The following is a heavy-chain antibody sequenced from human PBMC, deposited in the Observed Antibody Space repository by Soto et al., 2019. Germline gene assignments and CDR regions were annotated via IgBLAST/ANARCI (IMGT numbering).Heavy chain of an antibody. Sequence: GESLKISCKGSGYSFTSYLLGCVRQMPWKGLEWMVIIYPGDSDTRYSPSFQGQVTISADKAISTAYLQWSSLKASDTAMYYCARPGYDSSGRDAFDIWGQGTMVNVSS. CDR2: IYPGDSDT. D-gene: IGHD3-22*01. CDR1: GYSFTSYL. J-gene: IGHJ3*02. V-gene: IGHV5-51*01. CDR3: ARPGYDSSGRDAFDI.